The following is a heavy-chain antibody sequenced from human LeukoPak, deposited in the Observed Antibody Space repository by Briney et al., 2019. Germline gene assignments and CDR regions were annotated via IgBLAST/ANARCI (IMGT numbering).Heavy chain of an antibody. D-gene: IGHD3-22*01. CDR1: GFTFSDYY. CDR2: ISSSSRTI. J-gene: IGHJ3*02. Sequence: GGSLRLSCAASGFTFSDYYMSWIRQAPGKGLEWVSYISSSSRTIYYADSVKGRFTISRDNAKNSLYLQMNSLRAEDTAVYYCARDVDYYDSSGYYWGAFDIWGQGTMVTVSS. CDR3: ARDVDYYDSSGYYWGAFDI. V-gene: IGHV3-11*04.